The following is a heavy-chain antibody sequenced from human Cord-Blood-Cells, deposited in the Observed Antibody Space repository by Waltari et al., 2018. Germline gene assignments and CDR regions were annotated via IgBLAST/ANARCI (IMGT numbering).Heavy chain of an antibody. Sequence: QVQLQASGPGLVKPSETLSLTCTVSGGPISSPYWRWIRTPPGKGLGWIGYIYYSGSTNYNPSLKSRVTISVDTSKNQFSLKLSSVTAADTAVYYCARAPKGGQLLNWFDPWGQGTLVTVSS. CDR3: ARAPKGGQLLNWFDP. CDR1: GGPISSPY. V-gene: IGHV4-59*11. CDR2: IYYSGST. J-gene: IGHJ5*02. D-gene: IGHD2-2*01.